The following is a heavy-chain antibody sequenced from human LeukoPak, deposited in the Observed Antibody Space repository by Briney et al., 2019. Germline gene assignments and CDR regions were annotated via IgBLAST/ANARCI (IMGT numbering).Heavy chain of an antibody. CDR1: GGSISSGGYY. Sequence: PSQTLSLTCTVSGGSISSGGYYWSWIRQHPGKGLEWIGYIYYSGSTYYNPSLKSRVTISVDTSKNQFSLKLSSVTAADTAVYYCARDSGIAAPNWFDPWGQGTLVTVPP. J-gene: IGHJ5*02. D-gene: IGHD6-25*01. CDR2: IYYSGST. CDR3: ARDSGIAAPNWFDP. V-gene: IGHV4-31*03.